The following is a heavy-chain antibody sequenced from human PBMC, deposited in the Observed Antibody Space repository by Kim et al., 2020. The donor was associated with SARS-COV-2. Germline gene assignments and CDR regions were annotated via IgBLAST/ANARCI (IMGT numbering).Heavy chain of an antibody. V-gene: IGHV3-30*04. J-gene: IGHJ4*02. CDR2: ISYDGSNK. D-gene: IGHD3-16*01. CDR3: ARRRGNFDY. CDR1: GFTFSSYA. Sequence: GGSLRLSCAASGFTFSSYAMHWVRQAPGKGLEWVAVISYDGSNKYYADSVKGRFTISRDNSKNTLYLHMNSLRAEDTAVYYCARRRGNFDYWGQGTLVTVSS.